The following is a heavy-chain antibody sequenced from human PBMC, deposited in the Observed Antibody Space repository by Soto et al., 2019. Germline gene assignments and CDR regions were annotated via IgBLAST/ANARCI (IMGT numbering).Heavy chain of an antibody. J-gene: IGHJ3*02. CDR3: ARRDCRGGRCYSGDAFDI. D-gene: IGHD2-15*01. CDR1: GYSFSTSW. Sequence: GESLKISCKGSGYSFSTSWIGWVRQMPGKGLEWMGIIYPGDSDTRYSPSFQGQVTISADKSVSTAYLQWSSLKASDTAMYYCARRDCRGGRCYSGDAFDIWGQGTMVTVSS. CDR2: IYPGDSDT. V-gene: IGHV5-51*01.